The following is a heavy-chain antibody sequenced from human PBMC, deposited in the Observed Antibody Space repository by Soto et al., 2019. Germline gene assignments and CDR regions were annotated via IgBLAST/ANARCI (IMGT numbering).Heavy chain of an antibody. CDR2: ISSSSSTI. D-gene: IGHD3-22*01. CDR1: GFTFSTYS. V-gene: IGHV3-48*01. Sequence: PGGSLRLSCAASGFTFSTYSMNWVRQAPGKGLEWVSYISSSSSTIFYTNSVKGRFTISRDNSKNTLYLQMGSLRAEDVAVYYCASMGSSGYWFDYWGQGTLVTVSS. J-gene: IGHJ4*02. CDR3: ASMGSSGYWFDY.